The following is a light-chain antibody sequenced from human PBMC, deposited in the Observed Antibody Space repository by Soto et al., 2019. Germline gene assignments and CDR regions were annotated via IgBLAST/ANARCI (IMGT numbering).Light chain of an antibody. CDR1: SSDVGGYNY. Sequence: QSVLTQPASVSGSPGQSITISCTGTSSDVGGYNYVFWYQHHPGKAPKLMIYDVTDRPSGISFRFSGSKSGNTASLTISRLQAEDEADYYCSSYTSSNTVLFGGGTKLTVL. V-gene: IGLV2-14*03. J-gene: IGLJ2*01. CDR3: SSYTSSNTVL. CDR2: DVT.